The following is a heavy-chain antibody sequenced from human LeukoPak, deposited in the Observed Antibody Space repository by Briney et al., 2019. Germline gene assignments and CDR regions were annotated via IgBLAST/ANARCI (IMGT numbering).Heavy chain of an antibody. V-gene: IGHV3-30*03. CDR2: ISYDGSNK. CDR3: HIAAAGPFDY. CDR1: GFTFSSYG. D-gene: IGHD6-13*01. Sequence: GGSLRLSCAASGFTFSSYGMHWVRQAPGKGLEWVAVISYDGSNKYYADSVKGRFTISRDNSKNTLYLQMNSLRAEDTAVYYCHIAAAGPFDYWGQGTLVTVSS. J-gene: IGHJ4*02.